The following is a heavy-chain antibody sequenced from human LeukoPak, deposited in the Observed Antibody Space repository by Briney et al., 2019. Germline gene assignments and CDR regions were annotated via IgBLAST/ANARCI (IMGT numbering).Heavy chain of an antibody. CDR1: GGSISSYY. CDR2: IYYSGST. J-gene: IGHJ4*02. Sequence: SETLSLTCTVSGGSISSYYWSWIRQPPGKGLEWIGYIYYSGSTNYNPSLKSRVTISVDTSKNQFSLKLSSVTAADTAVYYCAKRGVKGGVFDYWGQGTLVTVSS. D-gene: IGHD3-10*01. CDR3: AKRGVKGGVFDY. V-gene: IGHV4-59*01.